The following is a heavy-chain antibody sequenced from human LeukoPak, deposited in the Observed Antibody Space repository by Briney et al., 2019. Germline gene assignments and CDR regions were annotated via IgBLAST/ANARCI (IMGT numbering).Heavy chain of an antibody. Sequence: PSETLSLTCAVSGGSISSGGYSWSWIRQPPGKGLEWIGYIYHSGSTYYNPSLKSRVTISVDTSKNQFSLKLSSVTAADTAVYYCARRARIVVVPAASSHYFDYWGQGTLVTVSS. V-gene: IGHV4-30-2*02. D-gene: IGHD2-2*01. CDR1: GGSISSGGYS. CDR3: ARRARIVVVPAASSHYFDY. J-gene: IGHJ4*02. CDR2: IYHSGST.